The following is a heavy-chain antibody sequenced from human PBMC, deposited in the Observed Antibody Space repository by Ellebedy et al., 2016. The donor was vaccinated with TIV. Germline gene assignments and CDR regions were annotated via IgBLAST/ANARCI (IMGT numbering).Heavy chain of an antibody. V-gene: IGHV3-74*01. CDR2: INSDGSST. D-gene: IGHD3-10*01. J-gene: IGHJ4*02. Sequence: GESLKISCASSGFTFSSSWMHWVRHAPGKGLVWVSRINSDGSSTSYADSVKGRFTISRDNAKNTRYLQMNSLRAEDTAVYYCARDHPQGIENFDYWGQGTLVTVSS. CDR3: ARDHPQGIENFDY. CDR1: GFTFSSSW.